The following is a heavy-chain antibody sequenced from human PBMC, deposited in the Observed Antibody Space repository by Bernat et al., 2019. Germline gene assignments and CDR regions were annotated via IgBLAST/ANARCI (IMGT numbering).Heavy chain of an antibody. D-gene: IGHD5-18*01. V-gene: IGHV1-69*02. CDR2: IIPILGIA. J-gene: IGHJ4*02. CDR1: GGTFSSHT. Sequence: QVQLVQSGAEVKKPGSSVKVSCKASGGTFSSHTISWVRQAPGQGLEWMGRIIPILGIANYAQKFQGRVTITADKSTSTAYMELSSLRSEDTAVYYCAILDTAMVKGFDYWGQGTLVTVSS. CDR3: AILDTAMVKGFDY.